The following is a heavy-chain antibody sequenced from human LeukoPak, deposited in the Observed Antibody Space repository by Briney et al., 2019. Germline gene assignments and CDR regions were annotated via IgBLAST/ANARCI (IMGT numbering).Heavy chain of an antibody. D-gene: IGHD3-22*01. V-gene: IGHV4-34*01. J-gene: IGHJ4*02. Sequence: PSETLSLTCAVYGGSSSGYYWSWIRQPPGKGLEWIGEINHSGSTNYNPSLKSRVTISVDTSKNQFSLKLSSVTAADTAVYYCARGSSGYYYVGTDYWGQGTLVTVSS. CDR3: ARGSSGYYYVGTDY. CDR2: INHSGST. CDR1: GGSSSGYY.